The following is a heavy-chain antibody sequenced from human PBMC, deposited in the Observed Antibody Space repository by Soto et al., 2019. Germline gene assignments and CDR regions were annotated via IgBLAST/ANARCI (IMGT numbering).Heavy chain of an antibody. J-gene: IGHJ4*02. Sequence: PGESLKISCKGSGYSFTTYWIAWVRQMPGKGLEWMGIIYPGDSQTSYSPSFQGQVTISADRSFTTAYLQWSSLKASDTAMYYCARHFSRTAADDDWGQGTLVTVSS. CDR1: GYSFTTYW. V-gene: IGHV5-51*01. CDR2: IYPGDSQT. D-gene: IGHD6-13*01. CDR3: ARHFSRTAADDD.